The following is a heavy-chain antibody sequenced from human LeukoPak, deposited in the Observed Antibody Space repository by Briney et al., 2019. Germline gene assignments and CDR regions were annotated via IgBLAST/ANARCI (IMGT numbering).Heavy chain of an antibody. V-gene: IGHV5-51*01. Sequence: PGESLKISCKGSGYSFTSYWIGWVRQMPGKGLEWMGIIYPGDSDTRYSPSFQGQVTISADKSISTAYLQWSSLKASDTAMYYRARHLAAARYYYGMDVWGQGTTVTVSS. J-gene: IGHJ6*02. CDR2: IYPGDSDT. CDR1: GYSFTSYW. CDR3: ARHLAAARYYYGMDV. D-gene: IGHD6-13*01.